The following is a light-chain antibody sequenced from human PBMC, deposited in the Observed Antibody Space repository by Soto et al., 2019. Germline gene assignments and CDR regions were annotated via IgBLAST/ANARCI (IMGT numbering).Light chain of an antibody. V-gene: IGKV1-5*01. J-gene: IGKJ1*01. CDR2: DAS. CDR3: QQYNSYSGWT. Sequence: DIQMTQSPSTLSASVGDRVTITCRASQSISSWLAWYQQKPGKAPKLLIYDASSLESGVPSRFSGSGSGREFTLTISSLQPDDFATYYCQQYNSYSGWTFGQGTKVEIK. CDR1: QSISSW.